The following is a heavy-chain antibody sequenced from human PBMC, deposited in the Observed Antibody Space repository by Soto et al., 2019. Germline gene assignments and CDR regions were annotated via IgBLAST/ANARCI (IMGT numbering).Heavy chain of an antibody. CDR3: ARPRAKLVGGNYYYGMDG. D-gene: IGHD1-26*01. CDR1: GYSFTSYW. J-gene: IGHJ6*02. CDR2: IYPGDSDT. Sequence: GESLKISCKGSGYSFTSYWIGWVRQMPGKGLEWMGIIYPGDSDTRYSPSFQGQVTISADKSISTAYLQWSSLKASDTAMYYCARPRAKLVGGNYYYGMDGWGQGTTVTVSS. V-gene: IGHV5-51*01.